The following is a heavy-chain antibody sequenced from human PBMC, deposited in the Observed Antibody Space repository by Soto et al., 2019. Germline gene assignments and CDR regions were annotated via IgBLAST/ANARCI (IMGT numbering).Heavy chain of an antibody. D-gene: IGHD4-17*01. J-gene: IGHJ6*02. CDR2: IYDSGST. V-gene: IGHV4-31*03. CDR1: GGPITNY. CDR3: ARVNLDYVTGMDV. Sequence: QVRLQESGPGLVKPSQTLSLTCTVSGGPITNYWSWIRQHPGKGLEWIGYIYDSGSTYYNPSLKSRVTMSLDTSKNQLSLKLTSVTAADTAVYYCARVNLDYVTGMDVWGQGTTVTVSS.